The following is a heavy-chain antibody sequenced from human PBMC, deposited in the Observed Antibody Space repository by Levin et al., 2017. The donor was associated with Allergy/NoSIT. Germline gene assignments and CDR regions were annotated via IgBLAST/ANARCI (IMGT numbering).Heavy chain of an antibody. CDR3: ARVLVGNTGGAFDI. D-gene: IGHD1-26*01. CDR1: GFTFSSYG. Sequence: PGGSLRLSCAASGFTFSSYGMHWVRQAPGKGLEWVAVIWYDGSNKYYADSVKGRFTISRDNSKNTLYLQMNSLRAEDTAVYYCARVLVGNTGGAFDIWGQGTMVTVSS. J-gene: IGHJ3*02. CDR2: IWYDGSNK. V-gene: IGHV3-33*01.